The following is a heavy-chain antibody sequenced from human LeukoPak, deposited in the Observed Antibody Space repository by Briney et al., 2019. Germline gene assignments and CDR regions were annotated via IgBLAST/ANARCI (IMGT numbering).Heavy chain of an antibody. J-gene: IGHJ6*03. CDR3: ARDLPTYYDILTGYNYYMDV. CDR2: ISSSSSYI. D-gene: IGHD3-9*01. CDR1: GFAFSSYS. V-gene: IGHV3-21*01. Sequence: PGGSLRLSCAASGFAFSSYSMNWVRQAPGKGLEWVSSISSSSSYIYYADSVKGRFTISRDNAKNSLYLQMNSLRAEDMAVYYCARDLPTYYDILTGYNYYMDVWGKGTTVTISS.